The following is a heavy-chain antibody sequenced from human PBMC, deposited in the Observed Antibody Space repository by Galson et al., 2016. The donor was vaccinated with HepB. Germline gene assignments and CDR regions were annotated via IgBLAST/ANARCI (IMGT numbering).Heavy chain of an antibody. Sequence: ETLSLTCTVSGGSMSTYYWSWIRQPPGKGLEWIGYIYYSGSTNCNPSLKSRVPLSVDTSKNQFSLKLSSVTAADTAVYFCARSALDYDISAGYYRPLAMDVWGQGTTVTVS. J-gene: IGHJ6*02. V-gene: IGHV4-59*01. CDR2: IYYSGST. CDR3: ARSALDYDISAGYYRPLAMDV. D-gene: IGHD3-9*01. CDR1: GGSMSTYY.